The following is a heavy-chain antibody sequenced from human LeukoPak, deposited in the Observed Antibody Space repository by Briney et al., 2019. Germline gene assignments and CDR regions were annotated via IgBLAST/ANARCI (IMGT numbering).Heavy chain of an antibody. Sequence: GASVKVSCKASGGTFSSYAISWVRQAPGQGLEWMGGIIPIFGTANYAQKFQGRVTITADQSTSTAYMELSSLRSEDTAVYYCARGTTEIYSNYGDLDYWGQGTLVTVSS. CDR3: ARGTTEIYSNYGDLDY. D-gene: IGHD4-11*01. V-gene: IGHV1-69*13. J-gene: IGHJ4*02. CDR2: IIPIFGTA. CDR1: GGTFSSYA.